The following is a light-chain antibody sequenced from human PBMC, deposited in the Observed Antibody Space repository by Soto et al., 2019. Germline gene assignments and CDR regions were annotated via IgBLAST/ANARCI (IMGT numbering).Light chain of an antibody. Sequence: QSFLTQPASVSGSPGQSITISCSGTSSDTGSYDHVAWYQQFPGKSPKLIIYAVSDRPSGVSDRFSGSKSGISASLTISGLQTEDEADYYCISYTDRQSYLFGTGTKVTVL. J-gene: IGLJ1*01. V-gene: IGLV2-14*03. CDR3: ISYTDRQSYL. CDR1: SSDTGSYDH. CDR2: AVS.